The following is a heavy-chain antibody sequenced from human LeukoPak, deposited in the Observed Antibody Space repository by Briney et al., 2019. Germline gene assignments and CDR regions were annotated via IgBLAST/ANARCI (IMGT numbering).Heavy chain of an antibody. V-gene: IGHV4-39*01. Sequence: SETLSLTCTVSGGSISSSSYYWGWIRQPPGKGLEWIGSIYYSGSTYYNPSLKSRVTISVDTSKNQFSLKLSSVTAADTAVYYCAGPYGSGSYYGYWGQGTLVTVSS. CDR2: IYYSGST. J-gene: IGHJ4*02. D-gene: IGHD3-10*01. CDR3: AGPYGSGSYYGY. CDR1: GGSISSSSYY.